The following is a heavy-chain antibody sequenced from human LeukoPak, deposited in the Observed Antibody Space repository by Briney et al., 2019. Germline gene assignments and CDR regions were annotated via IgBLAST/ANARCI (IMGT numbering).Heavy chain of an antibody. CDR3: ARDQIYGGNSDY. CDR2: ISSSGSTI. V-gene: IGHV3-48*03. D-gene: IGHD4-23*01. Sequence: GGSLRLSCAASGFTFSSYEMNWVRRAPGKGLEWVSYISSSGSTIYYADSVKGRFTISRDNAKNSLYLQMNSLRAEDTAVYYCARDQIYGGNSDYWGQGTLVTVSS. J-gene: IGHJ4*02. CDR1: GFTFSSYE.